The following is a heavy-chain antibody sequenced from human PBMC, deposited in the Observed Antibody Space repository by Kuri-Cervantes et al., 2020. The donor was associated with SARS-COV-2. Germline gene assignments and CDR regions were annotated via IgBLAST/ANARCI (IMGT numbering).Heavy chain of an antibody. CDR1: GYTFTSYD. CDR2: MNPNSGNT. CDR3: ARGTTVVKVDI. J-gene: IGHJ3*02. Sequence: ALVKVSCKASGYTFTSYDINWVRQATGQGLEWMGWMNPNSGNTGYAQKFQGRVTMTRNTSISTAYMELSSLRSEDAAVYYCARGTTVVKVDIWGQGTMVTVSS. D-gene: IGHD4-23*01. V-gene: IGHV1-8*02.